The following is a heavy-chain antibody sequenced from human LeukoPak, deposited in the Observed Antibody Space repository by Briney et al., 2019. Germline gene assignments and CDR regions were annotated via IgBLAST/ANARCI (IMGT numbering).Heavy chain of an antibody. V-gene: IGHV3-7*01. CDR1: GFTFSSYW. J-gene: IGHJ6*03. CDR3: ARSGSYSSSWYGNYYYYYMDV. CDR2: IKQDGSEK. D-gene: IGHD6-13*01. Sequence: PGGSLRLSCAASGFTFSSYWMSWVRQAPGKGLEWVANIKQDGSEKYYVDSVKGRFTISRDNAKNSLYLQMNSLRAEDTAVYYCARSGSYSSSWYGNYYYYYMDVWGKGTTVTISS.